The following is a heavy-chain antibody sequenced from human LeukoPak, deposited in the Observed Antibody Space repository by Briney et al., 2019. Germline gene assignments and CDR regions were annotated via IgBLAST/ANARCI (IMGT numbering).Heavy chain of an antibody. CDR3: ATDRGWRTSGYYLYYFEY. D-gene: IGHD3-3*01. CDR1: GFIFTNYF. CDR2: IKHDGSEK. Sequence: GGSLRLSCAASGFIFTNYFMSWVRQAPGKGLEWVASIKHDGSEKYYVDSVRGRFTISRDNTMNSPYLQMSSLRAEDTAVYYCATDRGWRTSGYYLYYFEYWGQGTLVTVPS. V-gene: IGHV3-7*01. J-gene: IGHJ4*02.